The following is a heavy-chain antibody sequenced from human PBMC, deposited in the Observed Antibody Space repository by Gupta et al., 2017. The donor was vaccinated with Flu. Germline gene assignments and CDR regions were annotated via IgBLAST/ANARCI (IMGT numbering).Heavy chain of an antibody. CDR2: IDPSDSLT. CDR3: ARLELVASTYFFDY. D-gene: IGHD5-12*01. J-gene: IGHJ4*02. CDR1: GYKFANYW. V-gene: IGHV5-10-1*01. Sequence: EVHLVQSGAEVKKPGESVRISCKASGYKFANYWITWVRQKPGKGLEWMGRIDPSDSLTAYSPSFRGLVTFSVDESINTAYVHWSGLEASDTAMYYCARLELVASTYFFDYGGQGTLLTVSS.